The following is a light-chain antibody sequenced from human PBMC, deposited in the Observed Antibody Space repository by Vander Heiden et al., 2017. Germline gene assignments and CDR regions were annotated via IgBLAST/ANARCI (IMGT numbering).Light chain of an antibody. Sequence: DIQMTQSPSTLSASVGDRVTITCRASQSISSWLAWYQQKPGKAPKLLIYKASTLESGVPSRFSGSGSGTDFTLTISSLQPDHLTTYYCLLHASFGGTFGQGTKVEIK. J-gene: IGKJ1*01. CDR1: QSISSW. CDR3: LLHASFGGT. CDR2: KAS. V-gene: IGKV1-5*03.